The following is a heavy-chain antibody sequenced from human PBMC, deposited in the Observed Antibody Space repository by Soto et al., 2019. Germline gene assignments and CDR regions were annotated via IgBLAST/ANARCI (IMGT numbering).Heavy chain of an antibody. CDR2: INHSGST. V-gene: IGHV4-34*01. CDR1: GGSFSGYY. J-gene: IGHJ5*02. D-gene: IGHD3-10*01. Sequence: QVQLQQWGAGLLKPSETLSLICAVYGGSFSGYYWSWIRQPPGKGLEWIGEINHSGSTNYNPALKSRVTISVDTSKNQFSLNLSSVTAADTAVYYCARAGLQVLLWFGELSNWFDPWGQGTLVTVSS. CDR3: ARAGLQVLLWFGELSNWFDP.